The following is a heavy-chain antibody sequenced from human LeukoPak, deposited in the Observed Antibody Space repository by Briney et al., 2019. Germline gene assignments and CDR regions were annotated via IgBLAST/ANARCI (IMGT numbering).Heavy chain of an antibody. D-gene: IGHD2-15*01. J-gene: IGHJ5*02. CDR3: AREDCSGGSCYENWFDP. CDR1: GFTFSSYG. CDR2: IWYDGSNK. V-gene: IGHV3-33*01. Sequence: GGSLRLSCAASGFTFSSYGMHWVRQAPGKGLEWVAVIWYDGSNKYYADSVKGRFTISRDNSKNTLYLQMNSLRAEDTAVYYCAREDCSGGSCYENWFDPWGQGTLVTVSS.